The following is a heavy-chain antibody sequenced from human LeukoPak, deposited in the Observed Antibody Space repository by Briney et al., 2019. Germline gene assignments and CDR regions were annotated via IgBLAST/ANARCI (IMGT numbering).Heavy chain of an antibody. CDR3: ARGGELLRPADY. Sequence: PGGSLRLSCAASGFTFSGYWMSWVRQAPGKGLEWVANMNQDGSEKYYVDSVKGRFTISRDNAKNSLYLQMNNLRAEDTAVFYCARGGELLRPADYWGQGTLVTVSS. D-gene: IGHD1-26*01. J-gene: IGHJ4*02. CDR1: GFTFSGYW. V-gene: IGHV3-7*01. CDR2: MNQDGSEK.